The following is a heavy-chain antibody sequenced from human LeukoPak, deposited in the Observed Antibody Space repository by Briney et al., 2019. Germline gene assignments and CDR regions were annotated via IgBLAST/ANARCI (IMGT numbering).Heavy chain of an antibody. CDR2: INHSGST. D-gene: IGHD3-10*01. Sequence: SETLSLTCAVYGGSFSGYYWSWIRQPPGKGLEWIGEINHSGSTNYNPSLKSRVTISVDTSKNQFSLKLSSVTAADTAVYYCASTMVRGVIPHYYYYGMDVWGQGTTVTVSS. CDR1: GGSFSGYY. CDR3: ASTMVRGVIPHYYYYGMDV. V-gene: IGHV4-34*01. J-gene: IGHJ6*02.